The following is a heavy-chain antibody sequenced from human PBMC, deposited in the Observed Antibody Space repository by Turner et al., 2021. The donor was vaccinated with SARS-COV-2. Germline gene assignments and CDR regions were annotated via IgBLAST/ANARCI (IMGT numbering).Heavy chain of an antibody. CDR2: SYYSGST. D-gene: IGHD1-1*01. Sequence: QLQLQESGPGLVKPSETLSLTCTVSGGSSSSSSYYWGWIRQPPGKGLEWIGSSYYSGSTYDNPSLKSRVTSSVDTSKNQFSLKLSSVTAADTAVYYCARLRPTQNFGYWGQGTLVTVSS. V-gene: IGHV4-39*01. CDR1: GGSSSSSSYY. CDR3: ARLRPTQNFGY. J-gene: IGHJ4*02.